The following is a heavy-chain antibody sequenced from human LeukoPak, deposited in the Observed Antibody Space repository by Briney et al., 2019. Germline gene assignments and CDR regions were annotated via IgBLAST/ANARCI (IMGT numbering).Heavy chain of an antibody. CDR2: ISGSGDNT. CDR3: VREERGLAIDY. CDR1: GFIFRNYA. J-gene: IGHJ4*02. V-gene: IGHV3-64*01. D-gene: IGHD5-12*01. Sequence: GGSLRLSCAASGFIFRNYAMHWVRQAPGKGLEYVSAISGSGDNTYYGNSVRGRFTISRDDSKNTLFLQMGSLRAEDTAVYYCVREERGLAIDYWGQGTLVTVSS.